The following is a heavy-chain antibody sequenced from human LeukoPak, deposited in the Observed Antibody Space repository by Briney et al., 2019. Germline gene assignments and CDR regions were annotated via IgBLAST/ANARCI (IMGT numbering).Heavy chain of an antibody. D-gene: IGHD2-2*01. V-gene: IGHV3-74*01. J-gene: IGHJ4*02. CDR1: GFIITGYW. Sequence: GGSLRLSCAASGFIITGYWMHWVRQAPGKGLVWVSRINSDGSSINYADSVKGRFTISRDNAKNTLYLQMNSLRVEDTAVYYCARASSTSCYYWGQGTLVTVSS. CDR2: INSDGSSI. CDR3: ARASSTSCYY.